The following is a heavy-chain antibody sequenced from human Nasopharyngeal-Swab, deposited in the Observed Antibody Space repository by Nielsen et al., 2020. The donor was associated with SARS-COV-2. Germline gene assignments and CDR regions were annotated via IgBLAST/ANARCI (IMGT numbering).Heavy chain of an antibody. V-gene: IGHV1-3*01. CDR2: INAGNGNT. D-gene: IGHD6-13*01. CDR3: ANSTSSSSLRWFDP. Sequence: WVRQAPGQRLEWMGWINAGNGNTKYSQKFQGRVTITRDTSVSTAYMELSSLRSEDTAVYYCANSTSSSSLRWFDPWGQGTLVTVSS. J-gene: IGHJ5*02.